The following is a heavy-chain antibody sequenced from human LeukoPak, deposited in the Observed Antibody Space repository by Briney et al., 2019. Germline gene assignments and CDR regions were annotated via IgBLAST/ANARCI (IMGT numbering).Heavy chain of an antibody. Sequence: ASVKVSCKASGYTFTSYGISWVRQAPGQGLEWMGWISAYNGNTNYAQKLQGRVTMTTDTSTSTAYMELSSLRSEDTAVYYCTSEEEPAGVWGKGTTVTVSS. CDR1: GYTFTSYG. CDR3: TSEEEPAGV. D-gene: IGHD2-2*01. J-gene: IGHJ6*04. CDR2: ISAYNGNT. V-gene: IGHV1-18*01.